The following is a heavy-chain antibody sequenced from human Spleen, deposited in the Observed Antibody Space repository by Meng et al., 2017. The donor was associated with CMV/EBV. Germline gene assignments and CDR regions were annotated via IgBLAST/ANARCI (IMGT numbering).Heavy chain of an antibody. CDR1: GGSISSYF. V-gene: IGHV4-59*01. J-gene: IGHJ4*02. Sequence: LSLTCTVSGGSISSYFWSWIRQPPGKGLEWIGYISYSGSTIYNPSLKSRVTIAIDTSKNQFSLKVSSVTAADTAGYYCARGAGRFDYWGQGTLVTVSS. CDR3: ARGAGRFDY. CDR2: ISYSGST. D-gene: IGHD6-6*01.